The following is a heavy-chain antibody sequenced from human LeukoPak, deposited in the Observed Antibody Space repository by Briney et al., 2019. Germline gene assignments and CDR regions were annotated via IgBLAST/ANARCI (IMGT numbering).Heavy chain of an antibody. V-gene: IGHV3-23*01. CDR2: ITGSGGTT. J-gene: IGHJ4*02. Sequence: GGSLRLSCAASGFTFSSYSMNWVRQAPGKGLEWVSAITGSGGTTYYADSVKGRFTISRDNSKNTLYMQMNSLRAGDTAVYYSVKDRLGAILYFDYWGQGTLVTVSS. CDR1: GFTFSSYS. CDR3: VKDRLGAILYFDY. D-gene: IGHD1-26*01.